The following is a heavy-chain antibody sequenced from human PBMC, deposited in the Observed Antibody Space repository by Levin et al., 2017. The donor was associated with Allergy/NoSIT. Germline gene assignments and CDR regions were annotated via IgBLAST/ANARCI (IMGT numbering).Heavy chain of an antibody. CDR1: GYSFATYW. Sequence: VASVKVSCKGSGYSFATYWIAWVRQVPGKGLEWMGIIYPGDSDTRYSPSFQGQVTISADKSISTAYLQWNSLKASDTAMYYCARQGTKMYLEYWFDPWGQGTLVTVSS. V-gene: IGHV5-51*01. J-gene: IGHJ5*02. CDR2: IYPGDSDT. CDR3: ARQGTKMYLEYWFDP. D-gene: IGHD3-3*01.